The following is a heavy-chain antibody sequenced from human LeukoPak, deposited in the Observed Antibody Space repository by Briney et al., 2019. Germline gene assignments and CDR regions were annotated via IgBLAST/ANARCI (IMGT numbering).Heavy chain of an antibody. CDR1: GGSISSSNW. Sequence: PSETLSLTCAVSGGSISSSNWWSWVRQPPGKGLEWIGEIYHSGSTNYNPSLKSRVTISVDKSKSQFSLKLSSVTAADTAVYYCARDPRSSWGGFDYWGQGTLVTVSS. J-gene: IGHJ4*02. CDR2: IYHSGST. CDR3: ARDPRSSWGGFDY. V-gene: IGHV4-4*02. D-gene: IGHD6-13*01.